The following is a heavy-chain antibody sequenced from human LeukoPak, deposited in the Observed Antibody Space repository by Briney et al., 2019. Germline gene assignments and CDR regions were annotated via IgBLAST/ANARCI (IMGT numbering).Heavy chain of an antibody. Sequence: PSETLSLTCAVHGGSFSGYYWSWIRQPPGKGLEWIGEINHSGSTNYNPSLKSRVTISVDTSKNQFSLKLSSVTAADTAVYYCARALLWFGELSNWFDPWGQGTLVTVSS. V-gene: IGHV4-34*01. CDR3: ARALLWFGELSNWFDP. CDR2: INHSGST. CDR1: GGSFSGYY. J-gene: IGHJ5*02. D-gene: IGHD3-10*01.